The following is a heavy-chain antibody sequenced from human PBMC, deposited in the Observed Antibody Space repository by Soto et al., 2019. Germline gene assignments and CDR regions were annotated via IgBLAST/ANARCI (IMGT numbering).Heavy chain of an antibody. J-gene: IGHJ4*02. V-gene: IGHV2-5*02. CDR2: IYWDDDK. Sequence: SGPTLVNPTQTLTLTCTFSAFSLTTSGMGVAWIRQPPGKALEWLALIYWDDDKRYSPSLKSRLTVTKDTSKNQVVLTMTNMDPVDTATYYCAHTRGGGNSALIDYWGQGTLVTVSS. CDR1: AFSLTTSGMG. CDR3: AHTRGGGNSALIDY. D-gene: IGHD1-1*01.